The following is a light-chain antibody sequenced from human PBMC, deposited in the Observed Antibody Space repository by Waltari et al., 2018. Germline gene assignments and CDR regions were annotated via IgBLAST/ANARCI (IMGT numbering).Light chain of an antibody. CDR1: DLPKKY. J-gene: IGLJ3*02. Sequence: SYELTQPPSVSVSPGQTARITCSGDDLPKKYAYWYPQKPGQAPVVVIYEDTKRPSGTPERFSGSSSGTMATFTISGAQVEDEADYYCYSTDSSGNHRVFGRGTKLTVL. CDR2: EDT. CDR3: YSTDSSGNHRV. V-gene: IGLV3-10*01.